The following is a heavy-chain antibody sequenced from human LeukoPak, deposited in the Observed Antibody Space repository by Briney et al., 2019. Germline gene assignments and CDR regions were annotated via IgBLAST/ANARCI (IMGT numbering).Heavy chain of an antibody. V-gene: IGHV4-59*08. J-gene: IGHJ3*02. CDR1: GDSLTSHF. D-gene: IGHD3-16*02. CDR3: ERRMETVTDAFDI. CDR2: VFHSGAT. Sequence: SETLSLTCNVSGDSLTSHFWSWIRQTPGKGLEWICYVFHSGATNYNPSLKNRVTISLDTSKKQFYLRLASVSDADTAIYYCERRMETVTDAFDIWGRGTMVSVSS.